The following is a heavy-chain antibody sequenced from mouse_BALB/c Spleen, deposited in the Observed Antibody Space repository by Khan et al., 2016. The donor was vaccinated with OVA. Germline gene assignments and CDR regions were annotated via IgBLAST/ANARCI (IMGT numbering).Heavy chain of an antibody. V-gene: IGHV9-4*02. J-gene: IGHJ1*01. CDR1: GYTFTTAG. CDR2: INTHSGVP. Sequence: QIQLVQSGPELKKPGETVRISCKASGYTFTTAGMQWVQKMPGKGLKWIGWINTHSGVPKYAEDFKGRFAFSLETSASTAYLQITNLKNEDTATYFCASGYGYDWYFDVWGAGTTVTVSS. CDR3: ASGYGYDWYFDV. D-gene: IGHD2-2*01.